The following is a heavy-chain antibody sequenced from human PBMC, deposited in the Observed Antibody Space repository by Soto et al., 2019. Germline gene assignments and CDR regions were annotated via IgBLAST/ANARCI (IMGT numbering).Heavy chain of an antibody. CDR1: GYTFTTFW. V-gene: IGHV5-10-1*01. J-gene: IGHJ5*02. CDR2: IDPRDSYT. CDR3: ARLECSSCTCDSWFDP. D-gene: IGHD2-2*01. Sequence: GDSLKISCTGFGYTFTTFWISWVRQMPGRGLEWMGRIDPRDSYTNYSPSFQGHVTISVDKSISTAYLQWGSLKASDTAMYYCARLECSSCTCDSWFDPWGQGDLVTVYS.